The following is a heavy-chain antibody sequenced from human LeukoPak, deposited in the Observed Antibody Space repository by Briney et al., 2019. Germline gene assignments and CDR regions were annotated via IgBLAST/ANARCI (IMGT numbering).Heavy chain of an antibody. J-gene: IGHJ1*01. Sequence: ASVKVSCKASGHTFTGYYMHWVRQAPGQGLEWMGIINPSGGSTSYAQKFQGRVTMTRDTSTSTVYMELSSLRSEDTAVYYCARDYYDSSGYDTPEYFQHWGQGTLVTVSS. CDR1: GHTFTGYY. CDR3: ARDYYDSSGYDTPEYFQH. CDR2: INPSGGST. V-gene: IGHV1-46*01. D-gene: IGHD3-22*01.